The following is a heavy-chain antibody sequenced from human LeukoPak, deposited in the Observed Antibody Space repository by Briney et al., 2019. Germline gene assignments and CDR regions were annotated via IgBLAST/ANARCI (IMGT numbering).Heavy chain of an antibody. D-gene: IGHD2-21*02. CDR2: ISYDGSNK. V-gene: IGHV3-30*18. CDR3: AKSDGNIVVVTAIDY. Sequence: PGGSLRLSCAASGFTFSSYGMHWVRQAPGKGLEWVAVISYDGSNKYYADSVKGRFTISRDNSKNTLYLQMNSLRAEDTAVYYCAKSDGNIVVVTAIDYWGQGTLVTVSS. J-gene: IGHJ4*02. CDR1: GFTFSSYG.